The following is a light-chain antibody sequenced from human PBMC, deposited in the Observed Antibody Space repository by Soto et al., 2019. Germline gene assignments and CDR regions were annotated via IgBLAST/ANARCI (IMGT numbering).Light chain of an antibody. CDR3: QQSYRRAWT. V-gene: IGKV1-39*01. Sequence: DIQMTQSPSSLSASVRDRVTITCRASQPISTYVVWYQQKPGNAPRVLIYAASSLQNGVPSRFRGPGSWTGFTLTNTSVHTEESANYDCQQSYRRAWTFGHGTKVEVK. CDR1: QPISTY. J-gene: IGKJ1*01. CDR2: AAS.